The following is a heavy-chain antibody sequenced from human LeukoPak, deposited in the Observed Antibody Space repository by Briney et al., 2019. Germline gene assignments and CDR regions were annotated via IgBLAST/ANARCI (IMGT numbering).Heavy chain of an antibody. CDR1: GFTFSSYA. J-gene: IGHJ4*02. Sequence: GGSLRLSRAASGFTFSSYAMHWVRQAPGKGLEWVAVISYDGSNKYYADSVKGRFTISRDNSKNTLYLQMNSLRAEDTAVYYCARAEPYYDFWSGYVYWGQGTLVAVSS. CDR2: ISYDGSNK. V-gene: IGHV3-30-3*01. CDR3: ARAEPYYDFWSGYVY. D-gene: IGHD3-3*01.